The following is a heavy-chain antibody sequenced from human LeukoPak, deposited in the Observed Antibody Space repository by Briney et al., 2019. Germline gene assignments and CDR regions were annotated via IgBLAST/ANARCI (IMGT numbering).Heavy chain of an antibody. Sequence: GGSLRLSCAASGFTFSYHWMHWVRQAPGKGLVWVSRINSDGSTTNYADSVKGRFTISRDNAKNTLYLQMNSLGAEDTAVYYCARGSSGWYDYWGQGTLVTVSS. CDR1: GFTFSYHW. CDR2: INSDGSTT. CDR3: ARGSSGWYDY. V-gene: IGHV3-74*01. D-gene: IGHD6-19*01. J-gene: IGHJ4*02.